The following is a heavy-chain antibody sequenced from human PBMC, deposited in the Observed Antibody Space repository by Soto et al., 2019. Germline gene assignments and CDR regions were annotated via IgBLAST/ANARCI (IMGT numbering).Heavy chain of an antibody. CDR1: GCSISSYY. D-gene: IGHD2-2*01. V-gene: IGHV4-4*07. CDR2: IYTSGST. Sequence: XETLSLTCAVSGCSISSYYWSWIRQPAGKGLEWIGRIYTSGSTNYNPSLKSRVTMSVDTSKNQFSLKLSSVTAADTAVYYCARDMGRYCSSTSCYQYGMDVWGQGTTVTVSS. J-gene: IGHJ6*02. CDR3: ARDMGRYCSSTSCYQYGMDV.